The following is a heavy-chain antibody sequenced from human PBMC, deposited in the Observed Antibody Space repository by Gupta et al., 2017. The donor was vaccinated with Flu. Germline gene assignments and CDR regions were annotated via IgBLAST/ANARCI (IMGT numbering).Heavy chain of an antibody. J-gene: IGHJ4*02. V-gene: IGHV3-13*04. CDR3: ARWAAPNGWYYFDY. Sequence: EVQLVESGGGLVQPGGSLRLSCAASGFTFSSYDMHWVRQATGKGLEWVSAIGTAGDTYYPGSVKGRFTISRENAKNSLYLQMNSLRAGDTAVYYCARWAAPNGWYYFDYWGQGTLVTVSS. CDR1: GFTFSSYD. D-gene: IGHD2-15*01. CDR2: IGTAGDT.